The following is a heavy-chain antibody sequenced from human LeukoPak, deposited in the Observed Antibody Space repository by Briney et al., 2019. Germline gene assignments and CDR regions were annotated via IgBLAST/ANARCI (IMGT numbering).Heavy chain of an antibody. D-gene: IGHD6-6*01. Sequence: GASVKVSCTASGYTFTGYYMHWVRQAPGQGLEWMGRINPNSGGTNSAQKFQGRVTMTRDTSISTAYMELSRLRSDDTAVYYCARTAARRFDYWGQGTLVTVSS. J-gene: IGHJ4*02. V-gene: IGHV1-2*06. CDR1: GYTFTGYY. CDR2: INPNSGGT. CDR3: ARTAARRFDY.